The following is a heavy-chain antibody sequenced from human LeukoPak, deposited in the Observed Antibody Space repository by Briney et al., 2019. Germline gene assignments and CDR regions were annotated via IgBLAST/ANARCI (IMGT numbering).Heavy chain of an antibody. J-gene: IGHJ3*02. CDR2: IIPILGIA. CDR1: GGTFSSYA. Sequence: ASVKVSCKASGGTFSSYAISWVRQAPGQGLEWMGRIIPILGIANYAQKFQGRVTITADKSTSTAYMELSSLRSEDTAVYYCARDMYYYDSRLPGIWGQGTMVTVSS. D-gene: IGHD3-22*01. V-gene: IGHV1-69*04. CDR3: ARDMYYYDSRLPGI.